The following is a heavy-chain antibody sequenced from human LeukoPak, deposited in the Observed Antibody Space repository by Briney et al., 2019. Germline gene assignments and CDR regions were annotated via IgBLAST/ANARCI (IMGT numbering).Heavy chain of an antibody. D-gene: IGHD5-12*01. Sequence: GGSLRLSCAPSGFTLSYYWMHTVRQAPGKGLVWVSRINSDGSSASYADSVKGRFTISRDNAKNTLYLQMNSLRAEDTAVYYCARERGYDPFECWGQGTLVTVSS. V-gene: IGHV3-74*01. J-gene: IGHJ4*02. CDR2: INSDGSSA. CDR1: GFTLSYYW. CDR3: ARERGYDPFEC.